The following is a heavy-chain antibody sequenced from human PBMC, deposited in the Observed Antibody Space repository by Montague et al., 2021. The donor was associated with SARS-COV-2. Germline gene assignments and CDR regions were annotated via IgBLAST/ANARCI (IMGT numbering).Heavy chain of an antibody. CDR1: GDSISYRSYY. V-gene: IGHV4-39*01. D-gene: IGHD4-17*01. CDR3: ARQYGDYSDNAFTI. J-gene: IGHJ3*02. CDR2: VSYSGST. Sequence: SETLSLTCTVSGDSISYRSYYWGWIRQPPGKGLEWIGTVSYSGSTYYNASLKSRVTIYVDTSKNQFSLKLTSVTAADTAIYYRARQYGDYSDNAFTIWGQGTMVIVSP.